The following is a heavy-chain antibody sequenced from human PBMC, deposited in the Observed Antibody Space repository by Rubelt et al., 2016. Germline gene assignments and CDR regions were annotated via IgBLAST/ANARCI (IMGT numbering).Heavy chain of an antibody. V-gene: IGHV4-39*01. D-gene: IGHD6-19*01. CDR3: ARLSSGWYYFDY. CDR1: GGSISSSSYY. J-gene: IGHJ4*02. CDR2: IYYSGST. Sequence: QLQLQESGPGLVKPSETLSLTCTVSGGSISSSSYYWGWIRQPPGKGLEWIGSIYYSGSTYYNPSLKSRGTISVDTAKNQFSPKLSSVTAGDTAVYYCARLSSGWYYFDYWGQGTLVTVSS.